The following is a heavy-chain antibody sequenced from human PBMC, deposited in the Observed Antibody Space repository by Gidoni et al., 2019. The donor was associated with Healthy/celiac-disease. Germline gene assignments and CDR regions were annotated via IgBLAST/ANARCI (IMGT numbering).Heavy chain of an antibody. D-gene: IGHD5-12*01. V-gene: IGHV4-34*01. Sequence: QVQLQQRGAGLLKPSETLSLTCAVYGGSFSGYYWSWIRQPPGKGLEWIGEINHSGSTNYNPSLKSRVTISVDTSKNQFSLKLSSGTAADTAVYYCARGLLGYGSAFDYWGQGTLVTVSS. CDR1: GGSFSGYY. CDR3: ARGLLGYGSAFDY. J-gene: IGHJ4*02. CDR2: INHSGST.